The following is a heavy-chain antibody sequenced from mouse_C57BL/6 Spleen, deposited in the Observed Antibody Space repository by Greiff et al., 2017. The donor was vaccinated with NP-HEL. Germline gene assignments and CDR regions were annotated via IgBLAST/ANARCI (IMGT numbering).Heavy chain of an antibody. D-gene: IGHD1-2*01. CDR3: ARGGTTALDC. V-gene: IGHV1-69*01. CDR1: GYTFTSYW. Sequence: VQLQQPGAELVMPGASVKLSCKASGYTFTSYWMHWVKQRPGHGLEWIGEIDPSDSYTNYNQKFKGKSTLTVDKSSSTAYMQLSSLTSEDSAVYYCARGGTTALDCWGQGTTLTVSS. J-gene: IGHJ2*01. CDR2: IDPSDSYT.